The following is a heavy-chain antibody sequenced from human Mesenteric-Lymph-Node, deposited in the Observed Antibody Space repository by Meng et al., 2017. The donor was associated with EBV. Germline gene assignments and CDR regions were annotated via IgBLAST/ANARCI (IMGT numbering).Heavy chain of an antibody. CDR2: IFHSGST. V-gene: IGHV4-4*02. Sequence: QVQLHESGPGLVKPSXXXXXTXXVSGDSISSDNWWSWVRQPPGKGLEWIGEIFHSGSTNYNPSLKSRVSMSVDKSKNQFSLKLNSVTAADTAVYYCAGYYCSGGSCLMVVQHWGQGSLVTVSS. CDR3: AGYYCSGGSCLMVVQH. CDR1: GDSISSDNW. D-gene: IGHD2-15*01. J-gene: IGHJ1*01.